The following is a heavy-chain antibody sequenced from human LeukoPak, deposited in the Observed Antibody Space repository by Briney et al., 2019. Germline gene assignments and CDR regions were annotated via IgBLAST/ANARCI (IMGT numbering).Heavy chain of an antibody. V-gene: IGHV4-34*01. J-gene: IGHJ4*02. Sequence: PSETLSLTCAVYGGSFSGYYWSWIRQPPGKGLEWIGEINHSGSTNYNPSLKSRVTISVDTSKNQFSLKLSSVTAADTAVYYCARHGWSSGWLDYWGQGTLVTVSS. D-gene: IGHD6-19*01. CDR3: ARHGWSSGWLDY. CDR1: GGSFSGYY. CDR2: INHSGST.